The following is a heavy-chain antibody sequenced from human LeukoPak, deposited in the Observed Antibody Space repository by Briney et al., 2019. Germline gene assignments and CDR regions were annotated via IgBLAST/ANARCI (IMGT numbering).Heavy chain of an antibody. CDR1: GGSISSGGYY. CDR3: ARDRRFLEWSYFDY. Sequence: SETLSLTFTVSGGSISSGGYYWSWIRQPPGKGLEWIGYIYHSGSTYYNPSLKSRVTISVDRSKNQFSLKLSSVTAADTAVYCCARDRRFLEWSYFDYWGQGTLVTVSS. V-gene: IGHV4-30-2*01. D-gene: IGHD3-3*01. J-gene: IGHJ4*02. CDR2: IYHSGST.